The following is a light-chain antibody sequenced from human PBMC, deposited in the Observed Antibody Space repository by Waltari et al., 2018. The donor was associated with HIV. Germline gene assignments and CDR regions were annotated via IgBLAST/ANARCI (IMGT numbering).Light chain of an antibody. J-gene: IGLJ2*01. V-gene: IGLV1-40*01. CDR3: QSYDSNLSGV. CDR2: GNR. CDR1: SSNIGAGYA. Sequence: QSVLTQPPPVSGGPAQRVTISCTGSSSNIGAGYALHGDQQFPRTAPNLLICGNRNRPSGFLDRFTGSKSGTSATLAITGLQAEDEADYYCQSYDSNLSGVFGGGTKLTVL.